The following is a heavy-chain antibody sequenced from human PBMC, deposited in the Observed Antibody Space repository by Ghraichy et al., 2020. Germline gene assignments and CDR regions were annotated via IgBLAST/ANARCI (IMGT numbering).Heavy chain of an antibody. J-gene: IGHJ4*02. CDR1: GYTFTAYY. CDR2: FNPHSGGT. D-gene: IGHD3-3*01. Sequence: ASVKVSCKASGYTFTAYYLQWVRQAPGQGLEWMGWFNPHSGGTKFAQKFQDRVTLTGDTSSTTAYMELRSLRSDDTAVYYCARDLAYYDFWTGYSKLSFDYWGQGTLVTVSS. CDR3: ARDLAYYDFWTGYSKLSFDY. V-gene: IGHV1-2*02.